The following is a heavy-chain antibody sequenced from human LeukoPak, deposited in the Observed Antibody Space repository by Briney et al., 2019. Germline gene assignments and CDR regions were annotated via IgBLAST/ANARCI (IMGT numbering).Heavy chain of an antibody. Sequence: GGSLRLSCAASGFTFSDYSMNWVRQAPGKGLEWVSSISGSSTYIYYSDSLKGRFTISRDNAKNSLYLQINSLRAEDTAVYYCARDLRVRGVIIPFDYWGQGTLVTVSS. J-gene: IGHJ4*02. CDR3: ARDLRVRGVIIPFDY. V-gene: IGHV3-21*01. CDR1: GFTFSDYS. CDR2: ISGSSTYI. D-gene: IGHD3-10*01.